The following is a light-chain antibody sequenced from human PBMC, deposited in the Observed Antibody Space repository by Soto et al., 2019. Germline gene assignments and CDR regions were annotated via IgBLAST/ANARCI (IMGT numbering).Light chain of an antibody. V-gene: IGLV2-11*01. CDR2: DVS. CDR1: SSDVGGYSY. Sequence: QSALTQPRSVSGSPGHSVTISCTGTSSDVGGYSYVSWYQQHPGKAAKLMISDVSKRPSGVPDRFSGSKFGNTASLTISGLQAEDEADYYCCSYAGAFTYVFGSGTKLTVL. CDR3: CSYAGAFTYV. J-gene: IGLJ1*01.